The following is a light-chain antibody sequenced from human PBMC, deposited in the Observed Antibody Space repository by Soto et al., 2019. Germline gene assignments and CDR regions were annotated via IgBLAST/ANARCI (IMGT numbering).Light chain of an antibody. J-gene: IGLJ2*01. CDR2: DVN. V-gene: IGLV2-14*01. CDR1: GSDVGHFKY. CDR3: SSYTTANTLI. Sequence: QSVLTQPASVSGSPGQSITISCTGTGSDVGHFKYVSWYQQHPDKAPNLMIYDVNNRPSGVSNRFSGSKSGNTASLTISVLQAEDEADYYCSSYTTANTLIFGGGTKLTVL.